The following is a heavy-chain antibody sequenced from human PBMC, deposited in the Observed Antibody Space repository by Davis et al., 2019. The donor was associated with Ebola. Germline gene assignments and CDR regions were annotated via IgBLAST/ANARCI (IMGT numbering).Heavy chain of an antibody. CDR1: GYTFINYA. D-gene: IGHD3-3*01. V-gene: IGHV1-3*01. Sequence: AASVKVSCKASGYTFINYAIHWVRQAPGQRLEWMGWINAGNGNTKYSQKFQGRVTITRDTSASTAYMELSSLRSEDTAVYYCARGEITIFGVVKADWGQGTLVTVSS. CDR2: INAGNGNT. CDR3: ARGEITIFGVVKAD. J-gene: IGHJ4*02.